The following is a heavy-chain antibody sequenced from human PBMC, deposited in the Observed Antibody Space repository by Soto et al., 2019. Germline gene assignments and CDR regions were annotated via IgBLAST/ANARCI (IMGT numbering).Heavy chain of an antibody. CDR1: GITFTNAW. CDR2: IKSKVDSATT. J-gene: IGHJ4*02. V-gene: IGHV3-15*01. CDR3: TTDDPINRN. Sequence: EVQLVESGGGLVKPGGSLRLSCAASGITFTNAWMGWVRQAPGKGLEWIGRIKSKVDSATTDYAAPVKGRFSISRDDSRNTLYLQMNSLKIEDTAVYYCTTDDPINRNWGQGTLVTVSS.